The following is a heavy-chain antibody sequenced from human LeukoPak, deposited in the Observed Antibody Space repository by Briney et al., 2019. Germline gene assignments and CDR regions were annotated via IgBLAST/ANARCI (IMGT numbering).Heavy chain of an antibody. CDR3: ARDEDCPNNNCYLGAFDI. V-gene: IGHV4-59*01. CDR1: GGSISTYY. D-gene: IGHD2-21*02. J-gene: IGHJ3*02. CDR2: ISYSGNT. Sequence: SETLSLTCFVSGGSISTYYYNWIRQPPGKGLEWIGYISYSGNTNYNPSLKSRVTIAVDTSKNQFSLKLSSVTAADTAVYFCARDEDCPNNNCYLGAFDIWGQGTMVTVSS.